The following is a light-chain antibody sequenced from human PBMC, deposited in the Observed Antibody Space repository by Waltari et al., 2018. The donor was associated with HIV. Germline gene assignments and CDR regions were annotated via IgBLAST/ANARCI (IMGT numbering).Light chain of an antibody. J-gene: IGLJ2*01. V-gene: IGLV3-1*01. CDR3: QAWDSSVV. CDR2: QVS. Sequence: SYELTQPPSVSVSPGQTASITCSGDKLGDKYACWYQQKPGQSPVLVIQQVSKRPSGIPERFSGSNSGNTATLTISGTQAMDEADYYCQAWDSSVVFGGGTKLTVL. CDR1: KLGDKY.